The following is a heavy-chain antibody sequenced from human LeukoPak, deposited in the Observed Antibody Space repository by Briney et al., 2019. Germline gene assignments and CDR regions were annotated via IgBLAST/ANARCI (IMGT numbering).Heavy chain of an antibody. J-gene: IGHJ5*02. CDR1: GLTFSSPG. CDR2: LTYSGGST. D-gene: IGHD6-13*01. V-gene: IGHV3-23*01. Sequence: GGSLRLSCAASGLTFSSPGTSWVRRAPRRGRVYGSTLTYSGGSTYYADSVKGRFTISRDNSRNTLYLQMHSLRAQDTAVYYCAKDRAYVTSWYGCSTPWVQATKLSDSS. CDR3: AKDRAYVTSWYGCSTP.